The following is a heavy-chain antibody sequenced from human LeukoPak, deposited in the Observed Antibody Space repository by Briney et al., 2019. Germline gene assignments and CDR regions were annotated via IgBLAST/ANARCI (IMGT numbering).Heavy chain of an antibody. V-gene: IGHV4-34*01. J-gene: IGHJ4*02. CDR1: GGSFSGYY. CDR3: AKLSSTSCYFAGDY. D-gene: IGHD2-2*01. CDR2: INHSGST. Sequence: SETLSLTCAVYGGSFSGYYWSWIRQPPGKGLEWIGEINHSGSTNYNPSLKSRVTISVDTSKNQFSLKLSSVTAADTAVYYCAKLSSTSCYFAGDYWGQGTLVTVSS.